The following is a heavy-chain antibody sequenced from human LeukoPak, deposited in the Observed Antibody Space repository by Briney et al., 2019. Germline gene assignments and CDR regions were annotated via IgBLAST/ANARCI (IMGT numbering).Heavy chain of an antibody. Sequence: PGGSLRLSCAASGFTFSSYAMSWVRQAPGKGLERVSAISGSGGSTYYADSVKGRFTISRDNSKNTLYLQMNSLRAEDTAVYYCAHADYYYDSSGPADFDYWGQGTLVTVSS. J-gene: IGHJ4*02. CDR2: ISGSGGST. CDR3: AHADYYYDSSGPADFDY. D-gene: IGHD3-22*01. V-gene: IGHV3-23*01. CDR1: GFTFSSYA.